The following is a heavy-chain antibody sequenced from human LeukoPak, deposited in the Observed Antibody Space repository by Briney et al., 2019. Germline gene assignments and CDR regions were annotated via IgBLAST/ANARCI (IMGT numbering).Heavy chain of an antibody. CDR2: ISYSGRT. CDR1: VHPLYSYH. J-gene: IGHJ4*02. V-gene: IGHV4-59*01. D-gene: IGHD3-10*01. CDR3: ARDRNKVSYYNSGGRGGFDY. Sequence: PSETLSLTSTDSVHPLYSYHWSWIRQSPGKGVEWLGYISYSGRTNYNPSLKSRVNILVDTSTIKFSMKLNSVTAADTAVYYCARDRNKVSYYNSGGRGGFDYWGQGTLVTVSS.